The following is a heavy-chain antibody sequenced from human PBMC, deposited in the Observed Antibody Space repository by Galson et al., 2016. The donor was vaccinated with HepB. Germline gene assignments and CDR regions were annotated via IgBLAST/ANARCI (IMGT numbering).Heavy chain of an antibody. Sequence: GSLRLSCAVSGFGVGSTYMNWVRQAPGEGLEWASVIYSNGRTYYADSVRGRFTVSRDRSKNILYLQMNSLRVEDTAVYYCARGPVVTYYSGPTWFDPWGQGTLVTVSS. V-gene: IGHV3-53*01. J-gene: IGHJ5*02. D-gene: IGHD3-22*01. CDR1: GFGVGSTY. CDR3: ARGPVVTYYSGPTWFDP. CDR2: IYSNGRT.